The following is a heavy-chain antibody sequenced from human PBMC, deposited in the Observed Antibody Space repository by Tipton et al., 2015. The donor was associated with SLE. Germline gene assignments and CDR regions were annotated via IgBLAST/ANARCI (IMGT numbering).Heavy chain of an antibody. J-gene: IGHJ5*02. D-gene: IGHD4-17*01. CDR1: GGSITNDAYY. CDR2: IYYDGNS. V-gene: IGHV4-31*03. Sequence: TLSLTCTVSGGSITNDAYYWSWIRQSPGKGLEWIGYIYYDGNSHYNPSLKSRLSISVDTSKNQFSLKLSSVTAADTAVYYCARDGGSDYGFDPWGQGTLVTVSS. CDR3: ARDGGSDYGFDP.